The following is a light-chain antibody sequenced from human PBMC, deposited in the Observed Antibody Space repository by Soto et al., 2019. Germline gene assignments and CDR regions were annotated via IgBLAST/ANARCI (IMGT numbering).Light chain of an antibody. Sequence: EIVLTQSPATLSLSPGERATLSCRASQSVSSYLAWYQQKPGQAPRLLIYDASNRATGIPARFSGSGSGTDFTLTISSLEPEDFAVYYCQQRSHWPQGLTFGGGTKVEIK. CDR3: QQRSHWPQGLT. V-gene: IGKV3-11*01. J-gene: IGKJ4*01. CDR1: QSVSSY. CDR2: DAS.